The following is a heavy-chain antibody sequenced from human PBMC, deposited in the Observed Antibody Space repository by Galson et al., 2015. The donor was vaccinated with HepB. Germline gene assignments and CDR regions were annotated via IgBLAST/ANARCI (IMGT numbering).Heavy chain of an antibody. CDR2: IFSNDEK. CDR3: ARIPVYYDYVWGSRDDWYFDL. J-gene: IGHJ2*01. D-gene: IGHD3-16*01. V-gene: IGHV2-26*01. CDR1: GFSLSNARMG. Sequence: PALVKPTQTLTLTCTVSGFSLSNARMGVSWIRQPPGKALEWLAHIFSNDEKSYSTSLKSRLTISKDTSKSQVVLTMTNMDPVDTATYYCARIPVYYDYVWGSRDDWYFDLWGRGTLVTVSS.